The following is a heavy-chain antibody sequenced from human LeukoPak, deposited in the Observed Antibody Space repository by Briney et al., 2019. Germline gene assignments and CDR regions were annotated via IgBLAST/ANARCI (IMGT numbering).Heavy chain of an antibody. CDR2: ISGNGYNT. CDR1: GFTLGSYA. CDR3: AKGVRLWFAFYFDY. Sequence: PGESLRLPCAGSGFTLGSYAMSWVRQAPGKGLEWVSAISGNGYNTYYADSVKGRFTISSESSGNTLYLQMHNLRAEDTAVYYCAKGVRLWFAFYFDYWGQGTLVTVSS. J-gene: IGHJ4*02. V-gene: IGHV3-23*01. D-gene: IGHD3-10*01.